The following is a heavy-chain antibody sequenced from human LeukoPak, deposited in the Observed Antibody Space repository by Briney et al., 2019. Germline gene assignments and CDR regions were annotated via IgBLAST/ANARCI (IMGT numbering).Heavy chain of an antibody. J-gene: IGHJ6*03. CDR2: IYHSGST. D-gene: IGHD6-6*01. Sequence: PSETLSLTCAVYGGSFSGYYWSWIRQPPGKGLEWIGSIYHSGSTYYNPSLKSRVTISVDTSKNQFSLKLSSVTAADTAVYYCARVQYSSSWGGYYYYYYMDVWGKGTTVSVSS. V-gene: IGHV4-34*01. CDR1: GGSFSGYY. CDR3: ARVQYSSSWGGYYYYYYMDV.